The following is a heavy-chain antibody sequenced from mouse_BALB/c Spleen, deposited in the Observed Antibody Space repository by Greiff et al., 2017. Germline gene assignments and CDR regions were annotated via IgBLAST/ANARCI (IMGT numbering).Heavy chain of an antibody. J-gene: IGHJ4*01. V-gene: IGHV5-15*02. CDR1: GFTFSDYG. CDR3: ARENYPYAMDY. CDR2: ISNLAYSI. D-gene: IGHD2-1*01. Sequence: EVKVVESGGGLVQPGGSRKLSCAASGFTFSDYGMAWVRQAPGKGPEWVAFISNLAYSIYYADTVTGRFTISRENAKNTLYLEMSSLRSEDTAMYYCARENYPYAMDYWGQGTSVTVSS.